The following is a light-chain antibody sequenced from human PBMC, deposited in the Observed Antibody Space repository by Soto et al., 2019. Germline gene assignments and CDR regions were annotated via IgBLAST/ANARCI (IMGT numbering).Light chain of an antibody. CDR1: SSDVGTYNH. CDR3: YSFTTSNTYV. J-gene: IGLJ1*01. Sequence: QSALTQPPSVSGSPGQSVTISCSGTSSDVGTYNHVSWYQQAPGTAPKVMIYEVSSRPSGVPDRFSGSKSGNTASLTISGLQPEDEADYDCYSFTTSNTYVFGTGTKVTVL. V-gene: IGLV2-18*02. CDR2: EVS.